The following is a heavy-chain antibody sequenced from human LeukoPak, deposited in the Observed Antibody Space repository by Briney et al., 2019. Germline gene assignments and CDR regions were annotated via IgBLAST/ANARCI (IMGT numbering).Heavy chain of an antibody. CDR2: ISTYKGNT. Sequence: ASVKVSCKTSGYTFTSYSINWVRQAPGRGLEWMGWISTYKGNTYYAQNVQGRVTVTTDTSTNTAYMELRSLRSDDTAVYYCARAYLGGYNPLDFWGQGTLVTVSS. V-gene: IGHV1-18*01. J-gene: IGHJ4*02. CDR3: ARAYLGGYNPLDF. CDR1: GYTFTSYS. D-gene: IGHD3-22*01.